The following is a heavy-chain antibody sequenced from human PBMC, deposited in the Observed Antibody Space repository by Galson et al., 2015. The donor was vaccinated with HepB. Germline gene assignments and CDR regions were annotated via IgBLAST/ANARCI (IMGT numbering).Heavy chain of an antibody. CDR2: IIPIFGTA. CDR1: GGTFSSYA. CDR3: ARERIAVAGPKGDY. D-gene: IGHD6-19*01. J-gene: IGHJ4*02. V-gene: IGHV1-69*05. Sequence: SVKVSCKASGGTFSSYAISWVRQAPGQGLEWMGGIIPIFGTANYAQKFQGRVTMTTDTSTSTAYMELRNLRSDDTAVYYCARERIAVAGPKGDYWGQGTLVTVSS.